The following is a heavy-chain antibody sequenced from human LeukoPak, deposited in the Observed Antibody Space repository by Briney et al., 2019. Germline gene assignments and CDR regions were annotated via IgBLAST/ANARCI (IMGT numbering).Heavy chain of an antibody. V-gene: IGHV5-51*01. CDR1: AYSFTTDW. J-gene: IGHJ5*02. Sequence: GESLKISCKTSAYSFTTDWIGWVRQMPGKGLEWMAVIYPGDSRTRYNPSFEGQISISADQSTSTAYLQWGSLKASDTAMYCCACRTLLDPWSDPWGQGTLVTVSS. CDR3: ACRTLLDPWSDP. CDR2: IYPGDSRT.